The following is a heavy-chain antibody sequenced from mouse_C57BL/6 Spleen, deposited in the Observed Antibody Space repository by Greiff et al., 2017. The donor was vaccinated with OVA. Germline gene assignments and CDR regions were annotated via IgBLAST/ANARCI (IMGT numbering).Heavy chain of an antibody. J-gene: IGHJ1*03. D-gene: IGHD2-4*01. V-gene: IGHV1-26*01. CDR2: INPNNGGT. CDR1: GYTFTDYY. CDR3: ARRGYDSWYFDV. Sequence: EVQLQQSGPELVKPGASVKISCKASGYTFTDYYMNWVKQSHGKSLEWIGDINPNNGGTSYNQKFKGKATLTVDKSSSTAYMELRSLTSEDSAVYYCARRGYDSWYFDVWGTGTTVTVSS.